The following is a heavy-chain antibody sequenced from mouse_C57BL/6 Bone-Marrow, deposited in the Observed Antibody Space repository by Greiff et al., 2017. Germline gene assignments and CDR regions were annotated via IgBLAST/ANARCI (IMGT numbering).Heavy chain of an antibody. J-gene: IGHJ2*01. CDR3: ASDGYYFDY. D-gene: IGHD2-3*01. CDR1: GYAFSSSW. V-gene: IGHV1-82*01. Sequence: QVQLQQSGPELVKPGASVKISCKASGYAFSSSWMNWVKQRPGKGLEWIGRIYPGDGDTNYNGKFKGKATLTADKSSSTAYMELRSLTSEDSAVYYCASDGYYFDYWGQGTTLTVSS. CDR2: IYPGDGDT.